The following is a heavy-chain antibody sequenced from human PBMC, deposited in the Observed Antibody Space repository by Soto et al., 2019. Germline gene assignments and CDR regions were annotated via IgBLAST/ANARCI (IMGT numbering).Heavy chain of an antibody. CDR1: GFTFSSYA. CDR3: AKGRAPSGWYPPYYYGMDV. CDR2: ISGSGGST. V-gene: IGHV3-23*01. J-gene: IGHJ6*02. D-gene: IGHD6-19*01. Sequence: EVQLLESGGGLVQPGGSLRLSCAASGFTFSSYAMSWVRQAPGKGLEWVSAISGSGGSTLYADSVKGRITISIDNSKNTLYLQMNSLRAEDTAVYYCAKGRAPSGWYPPYYYGMDVWGLGTTVTVSS.